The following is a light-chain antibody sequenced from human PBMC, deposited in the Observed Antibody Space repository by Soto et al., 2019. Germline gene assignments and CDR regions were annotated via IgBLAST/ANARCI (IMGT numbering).Light chain of an antibody. CDR2: GAS. CDR3: QQYHSWPHS. CDR1: QSLTTN. Sequence: EMVLTQSPATLSVSPGERATFSCKASQSLTTNLAWYQQKPGQVPRLLIYGASTRATGIPARFSGSGSGTEFNLSISSLQSEDFAIYHCQQYHSWPHSFGQGTKLEIK. J-gene: IGKJ2*03. V-gene: IGKV3-15*01.